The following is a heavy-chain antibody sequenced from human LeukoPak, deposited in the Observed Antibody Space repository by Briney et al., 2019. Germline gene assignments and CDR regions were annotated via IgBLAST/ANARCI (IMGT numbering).Heavy chain of an antibody. CDR3: ARDSSGWLPAEYFQH. J-gene: IGHJ1*01. V-gene: IGHV3-23*01. CDR1: GFTLCSYA. Sequence: GGSLRLSCAPSGFTLCSYAMSSLRQAPGKGLEGVSAISGSGDSTYYADSVKARYTSSRDNSKNTLYLQMNSLRVEDTAVYYWARDSSGWLPAEYFQHWGQGTLVTVSS. D-gene: IGHD6-19*01. CDR2: ISGSGDST.